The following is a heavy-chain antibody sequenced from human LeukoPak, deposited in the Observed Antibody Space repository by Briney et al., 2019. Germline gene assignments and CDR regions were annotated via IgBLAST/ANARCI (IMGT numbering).Heavy chain of an antibody. V-gene: IGHV3-23*01. CDR2: ISGSGGST. D-gene: IGHD3-10*01. Sequence: PGGSLRLSCAASGFTFSNYAMSWVRQAPGKGLEWVSTISGSGGSTYYADSVKGRFTISRDNSKNTLYLQMNSLRAEDTAVYYCAKVRVRGATDGMDVWAKGPRSPSP. J-gene: IGHJ6*02. CDR1: GFTFSNYA. CDR3: AKVRVRGATDGMDV.